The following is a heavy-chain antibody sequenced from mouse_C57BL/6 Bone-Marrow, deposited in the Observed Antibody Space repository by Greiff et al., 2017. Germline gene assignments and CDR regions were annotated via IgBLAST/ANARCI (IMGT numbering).Heavy chain of an antibody. Sequence: VQLQQSGAELVRPGASVKLSCTASGFNFKDYYMHWVKQRPEQGLEWIGRIDPDDGDTEYAAKFPGKATMTADTSSTTADLQLSSLTSADTAVYYCTGRFRYYFDYWGQGTTPTVSS. V-gene: IGHV14-1*01. CDR1: GFNFKDYY. D-gene: IGHD2-14*01. CDR3: TGRFRYYFDY. CDR2: IDPDDGDT. J-gene: IGHJ2*01.